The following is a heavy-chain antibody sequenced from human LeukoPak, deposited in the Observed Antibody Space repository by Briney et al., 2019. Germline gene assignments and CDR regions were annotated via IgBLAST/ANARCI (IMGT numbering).Heavy chain of an antibody. CDR1: GFSFSSYG. V-gene: IGHV3-30*18. D-gene: IGHD5-18*01. CDR3: AKDLGYNDH. CDR2: ISYDGDK. J-gene: IGHJ4*02. Sequence: PRGSLRLAFTASGFSFSSYGMHSVRQAPGKGLEWVAVISYDGDKYYADSVKGRFTISRDNSKNTMYLQMNSLRAEDTAVYYCAKDLGYNDHWGQGTLVSVSS.